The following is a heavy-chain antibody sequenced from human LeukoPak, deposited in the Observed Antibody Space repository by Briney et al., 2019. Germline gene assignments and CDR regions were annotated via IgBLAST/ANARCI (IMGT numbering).Heavy chain of an antibody. CDR3: ASSYYDFWSGYSLSYYFDY. V-gene: IGHV3-48*03. D-gene: IGHD3-3*01. CDR1: GFTFSSYE. CDR2: ISSSGSTI. J-gene: IGHJ4*02. Sequence: GGSLRLSXAASGFTFSSYEMNWVRQAPGKGLEWVSYISSSGSTIYYADSVKGRLTISRDNAKNSLYLQMNSLRAEDTAVYYCASSYYDFWSGYSLSYYFDYWGQGTLVTVSS.